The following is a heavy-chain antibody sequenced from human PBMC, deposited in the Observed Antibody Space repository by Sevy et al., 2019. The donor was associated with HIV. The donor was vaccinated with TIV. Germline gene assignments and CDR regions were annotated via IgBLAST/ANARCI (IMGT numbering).Heavy chain of an antibody. V-gene: IGHV1-8*01. CDR1: GYTFTSYD. D-gene: IGHD2-15*01. J-gene: IGHJ4*02. CDR2: MNANSGNT. CDR3: AVVVLAATPTD. Sequence: ASVKVSCKASGYTFTSYDINWVRQATGQGLEWMGWMNANSGNTGYAQKFQGRVTMTRNTSISTAYMERSSLRSEDTAVYYCAVVVLAATPTDWGQGTLVTVSS.